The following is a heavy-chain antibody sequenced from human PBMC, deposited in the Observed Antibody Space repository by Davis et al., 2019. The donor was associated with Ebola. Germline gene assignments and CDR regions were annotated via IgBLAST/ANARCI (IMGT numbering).Heavy chain of an antibody. V-gene: IGHV3-7*01. J-gene: IGHJ6*04. D-gene: IGHD2-15*01. Sequence: PGGSLRLSCAASGFTFSSYWMSWVRQAPGKGLEWVANIKQDGSEKYYVDSVKGRFTISRDNAKNSLYLQMNSLRAEDTAVYYCARDSRGGYCSGGSCLYYGMDVWGKGTTVTVSS. CDR3: ARDSRGGYCSGGSCLYYGMDV. CDR2: IKQDGSEK. CDR1: GFTFSSYW.